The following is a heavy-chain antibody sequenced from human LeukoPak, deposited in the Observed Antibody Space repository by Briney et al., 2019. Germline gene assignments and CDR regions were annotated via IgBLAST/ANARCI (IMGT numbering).Heavy chain of an antibody. CDR2: VSAYNGNT. CDR1: GYTFTTYG. CDR3: AREAPVAAGSHAFDI. D-gene: IGHD6-19*01. J-gene: IGHJ3*02. V-gene: IGHV1-18*01. Sequence: ASVKVSCKASGYTFTTYGISWMRQAPGQGLEWMGWVSAYNGNTKFAQKLQGRVTLTTDTSTSTAYMELRSLRSDDTAVYYCAREAPVAAGSHAFDIWGQGTMVTDSS.